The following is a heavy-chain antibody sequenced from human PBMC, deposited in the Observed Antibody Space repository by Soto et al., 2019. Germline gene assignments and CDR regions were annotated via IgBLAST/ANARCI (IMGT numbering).Heavy chain of an antibody. D-gene: IGHD4-17*01. V-gene: IGHV3-48*02. J-gene: IGHJ4*02. CDR2: ISSSSSTI. CDR3: ATALGGYGGNSVSVDY. Sequence: GGSLRLSCAASGFTFSSYSMNWVRQAPGKGLEWVSYISSSSSTIYYADSVKGRFTISRDNAKNSLYLQMNSLRDKDTAVYYCATALGGYGGNSVSVDYWGQGTLVTVSS. CDR1: GFTFSSYS.